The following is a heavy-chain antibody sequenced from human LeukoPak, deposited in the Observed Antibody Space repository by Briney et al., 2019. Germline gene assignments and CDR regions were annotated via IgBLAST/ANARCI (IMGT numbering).Heavy chain of an antibody. CDR3: ASLFGSNWFDP. J-gene: IGHJ5*02. V-gene: IGHV4-39*07. CDR1: GGSISSSSYY. Sequence: SETLSLTCTVSGGSISSSSYYWGWIRQPPGKGLEWIGSIYYSGSTYYNPSLKSRVTISVDTSKNQFSLKLSPVTAADTAVYYCASLFGSNWFDPWGQGTLVTVSS. D-gene: IGHD3-10*02. CDR2: IYYSGST.